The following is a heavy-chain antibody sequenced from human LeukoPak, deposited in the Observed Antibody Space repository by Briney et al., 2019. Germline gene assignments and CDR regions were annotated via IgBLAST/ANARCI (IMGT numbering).Heavy chain of an antibody. CDR3: ARGTDTSYFDY. CDR2: INHSGST. J-gene: IGHJ4*02. Sequence: PSETLSLTCAVYGGSFSGYYWSWICQPPGKGLEWIGEINHSGSTNYNPSLKSRVTMSVDTSKNQFSLKLSSVTAADTAVYYCARGTDTSYFDYWGQGTLVTVSS. V-gene: IGHV4-34*01. CDR1: GGSFSGYY. D-gene: IGHD2-2*02.